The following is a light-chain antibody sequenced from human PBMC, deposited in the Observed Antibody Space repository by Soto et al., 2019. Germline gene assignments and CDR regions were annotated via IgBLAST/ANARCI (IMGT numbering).Light chain of an antibody. CDR3: QQSYSTPPWT. CDR1: QDISNY. J-gene: IGKJ1*01. Sequence: DIQMTQSPSSLSASVVDRVTITFQSSQDISNYLNWYQQKPGKAPKLLIYDASNLETGVPSRFSGSGSGTDFTLTISSLQPEDFATYYCQQSYSTPPWTFGQGTKVDI. V-gene: IGKV1-39*01. CDR2: DAS.